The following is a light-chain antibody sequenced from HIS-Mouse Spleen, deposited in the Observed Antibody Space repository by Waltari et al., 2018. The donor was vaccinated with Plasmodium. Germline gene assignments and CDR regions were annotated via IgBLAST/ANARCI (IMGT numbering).Light chain of an antibody. J-gene: IGKJ4*01. CDR2: YAS. CDR1: QSVSSY. Sequence: EIVFTQSPATLSSSPGEIDTLACRASQSVSSYLAWYQQKPGQAPRLLIYYASNRPTGIPARFSGSGSGTDFTLTISSLEPEDFAVYYCQQRSNWPPLTFGGGTKVEIK. CDR3: QQRSNWPPLT. V-gene: IGKV3-11*01.